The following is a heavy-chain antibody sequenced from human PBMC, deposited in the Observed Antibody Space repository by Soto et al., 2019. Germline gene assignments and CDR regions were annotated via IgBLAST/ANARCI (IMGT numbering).Heavy chain of an antibody. J-gene: IGHJ4*02. V-gene: IGHV4-39*01. D-gene: IGHD3-16*01. CDR3: ASVGEASDDVFDY. CDR2: IYYSGST. CDR1: GGSISSSSYY. Sequence: SETLSLTCTVPGGSISSSSYYWGWIRQPPGKGLEWIGSIYYSGSTYYNPSLKSRVTISVDTSKNQFSLKLSSVTAADTAVYYCASVGEASDDVFDYWGQGTLVTVSS.